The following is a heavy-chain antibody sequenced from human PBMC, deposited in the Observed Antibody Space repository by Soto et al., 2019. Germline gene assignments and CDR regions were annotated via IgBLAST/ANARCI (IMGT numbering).Heavy chain of an antibody. D-gene: IGHD4-4*01. CDR2: IIPIFGTA. CDR1: GGTFSSYA. J-gene: IGHJ6*02. V-gene: IGHV1-69*01. CDR3: ARDLDSNYADYYYCMDV. Sequence: QVQLVQSGAEVKKPGSSVKVSCKASGGTFSSYAISWVRQAPGQGLEWMGGIIPIFGTANYAQKFQGRVTITADESTSTAYMELSSLRSEDTAVYYCARDLDSNYADYYYCMDVWGQGTTVTVSS.